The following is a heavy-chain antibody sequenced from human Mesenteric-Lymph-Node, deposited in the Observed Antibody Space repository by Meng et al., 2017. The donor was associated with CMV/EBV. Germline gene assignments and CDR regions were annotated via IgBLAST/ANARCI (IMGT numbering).Heavy chain of an antibody. Sequence: GGSLRLSCAASGFTLRSFALHWVRQAPGKGLEWVSYISSSGSTIYYADSVKGRFTISRDNAKNSLYLQMNSLRAEDTAVYYCARARGLDVWGQGTTVTVSS. J-gene: IGHJ6*02. CDR3: ARARGLDV. CDR1: GFTLRSFA. V-gene: IGHV3-48*03. CDR2: ISSSGSTI.